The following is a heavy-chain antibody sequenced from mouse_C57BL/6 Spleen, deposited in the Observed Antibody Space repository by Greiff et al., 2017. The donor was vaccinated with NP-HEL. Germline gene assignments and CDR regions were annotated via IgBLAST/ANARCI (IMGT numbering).Heavy chain of an antibody. CDR2: IHPNSGST. Sequence: QVQLQQPGAELVKPGASVKLSCKASGYTFTSYWMHWVKQRPGQGLEWIGMIHPNSGSTNYNEKFKSKATLTVDKSSSTAYMQLSSLTSEDSAVYYCAGNYGSSPWFADWGQGTLVTVSA. V-gene: IGHV1-64*01. J-gene: IGHJ3*01. CDR3: AGNYGSSPWFAD. D-gene: IGHD1-1*01. CDR1: GYTFTSYW.